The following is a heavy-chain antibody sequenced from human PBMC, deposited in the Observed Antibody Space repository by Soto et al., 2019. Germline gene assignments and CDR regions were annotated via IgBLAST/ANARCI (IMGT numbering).Heavy chain of an antibody. V-gene: IGHV3-33*01. Sequence: QVQLVESGGGVVQPGRSLRLSCAASGFTFSSYGMHWVRQAPGKGLEWVAVIWYDGSNKYYADSVKGRFTISRDNSKNTRYLQMNSLRAEDTAVYYCARERGSSSRYYFDYWGQGTLVTVSS. CDR2: IWYDGSNK. CDR3: ARERGSSSRYYFDY. D-gene: IGHD6-13*01. J-gene: IGHJ4*02. CDR1: GFTFSSYG.